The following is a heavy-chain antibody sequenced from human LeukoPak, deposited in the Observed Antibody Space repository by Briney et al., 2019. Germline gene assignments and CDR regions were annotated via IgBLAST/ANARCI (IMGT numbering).Heavy chain of an antibody. J-gene: IGHJ6*03. CDR1: GGSISSGSYY. V-gene: IGHV4-61*02. D-gene: IGHD6-13*01. Sequence: NSSETLSLTCTVSGGSISSGSYYWSWIRQPAGKGLEWIGRIYTSGSTNYNPSLKSRVTISVDTSKNQFSLKPSSVTAADTAVYYCARIGIAAAGTISYYYYMDVWGKGTTVTVSS. CDR3: ARIGIAAAGTISYYYYMDV. CDR2: IYTSGST.